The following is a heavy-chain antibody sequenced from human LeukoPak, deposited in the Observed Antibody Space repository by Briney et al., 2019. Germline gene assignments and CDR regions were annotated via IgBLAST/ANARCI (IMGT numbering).Heavy chain of an antibody. J-gene: IGHJ3*02. CDR3: AKIDGSYEAFDI. Sequence: GGSLRLSCAASGFTVSSNYMSWVRQAPGKGLEWVSLIYSGGSTYYADSAEGRFTLSRDNSKNTLYLQMNSLRAEDTAVYYCAKIDGSYEAFDIWGQGTMVTVSS. CDR2: IYSGGST. V-gene: IGHV3-53*05. D-gene: IGHD1-26*01. CDR1: GFTVSSNY.